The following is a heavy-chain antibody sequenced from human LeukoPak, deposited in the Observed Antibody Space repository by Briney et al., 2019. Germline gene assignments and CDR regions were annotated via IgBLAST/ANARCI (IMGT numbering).Heavy chain of an antibody. Sequence: SETLSLTCAVYGGSFSGYYWSWIRQSPGKGREWIAEIHDSGSASYNPSLKSRFTISGAPSKNQVSLRVTSVTAADTAEYYCARGILSGYYFDSWGQGSLVTVSS. CDR1: GGSFSGYY. CDR3: ARGILSGYYFDS. V-gene: IGHV4-34*01. D-gene: IGHD2-15*01. J-gene: IGHJ4*02. CDR2: IHDSGSA.